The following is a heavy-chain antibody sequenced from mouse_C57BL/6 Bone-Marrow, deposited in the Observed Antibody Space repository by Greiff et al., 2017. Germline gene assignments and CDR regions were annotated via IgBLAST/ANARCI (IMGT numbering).Heavy chain of an antibody. D-gene: IGHD2-4*01. CDR3: TTTYDYDDGFAY. V-gene: IGHV14-4*01. CDR1: GFNIKDDY. J-gene: IGHJ3*01. Sequence: VQLQQSGAELVRPGASVKLSCTASGFNIKDDYMHWVKQRPEQGLEWIGWIDPANGDTEYASKFLGKATITANTSSNTAYLQLSSLTSEDTAVYCCTTTYDYDDGFAYWGQGTLVTVSA. CDR2: IDPANGDT.